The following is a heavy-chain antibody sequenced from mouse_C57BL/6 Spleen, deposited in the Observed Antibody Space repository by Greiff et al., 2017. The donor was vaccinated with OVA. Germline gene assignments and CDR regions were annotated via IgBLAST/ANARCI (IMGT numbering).Heavy chain of an antibody. CDR2: IDPSDSYT. Sequence: QVQLQQPGAELVRPGTSVKLSCKASGYTFTSYWMHWVKQRPGQGLEWIGVIDPSDSYTNYNQKFKGKATLTVDTSSSTAYMQLSSLTSEDSAVYYCAREGPYYSKGFAYWGQGTLVTVSA. V-gene: IGHV1-59*01. J-gene: IGHJ3*01. CDR3: AREGPYYSKGFAY. CDR1: GYTFTSYW. D-gene: IGHD2-5*01.